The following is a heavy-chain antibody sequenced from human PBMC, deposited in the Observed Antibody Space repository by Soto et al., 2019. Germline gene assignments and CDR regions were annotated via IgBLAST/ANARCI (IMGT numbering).Heavy chain of an antibody. CDR2: ISYDGSNK. J-gene: IGHJ3*01. CDR1: EFNFSSYT. D-gene: IGHD3-3*01. V-gene: IGHV3-30-3*01. Sequence: GGSLRLSCAASEFNFSSYTLHWVRQAPGKGLEWVALISYDGSNKYYADSVKGRFTISRDNSKNTLYLQMNSLRPEDTALFYCARGPYDFWSGYIADAFDVWGQGTMVTVSS. CDR3: ARGPYDFWSGYIADAFDV.